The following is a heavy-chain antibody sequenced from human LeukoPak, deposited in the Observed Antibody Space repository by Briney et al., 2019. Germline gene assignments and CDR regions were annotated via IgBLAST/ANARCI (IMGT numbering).Heavy chain of an antibody. Sequence: SETLSLTCTVSGGTISSYYWNWIRQPPGKGLEWFGYIHDSGSTKYNPSLKSRVTMSVDTSKNQFSLKLTSVTAADTAVYFCARPLYDSSNYYILYYWGQGTLVTVSS. D-gene: IGHD3-22*01. J-gene: IGHJ4*02. CDR1: GGTISSYY. CDR2: IHDSGST. CDR3: ARPLYDSSNYYILYY. V-gene: IGHV4-59*08.